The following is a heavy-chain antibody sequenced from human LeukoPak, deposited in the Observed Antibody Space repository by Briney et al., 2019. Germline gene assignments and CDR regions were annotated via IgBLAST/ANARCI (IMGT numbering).Heavy chain of an antibody. J-gene: IGHJ6*02. V-gene: IGHV3-9*01. CDR2: INWNSDTK. CDR3: AKDTGGNGAYFYAMDV. Sequence: GGSLRLSCVGSGFAFHNYAMHGVRRPPGKGLEWVSAINWNSDTKAYADSVKGRFTISRDRARNSLYLQMDSLRPEDTALYYCAKDTGGNGAYFYAMDVWGQGTSVTVSS. CDR1: GFAFHNYA. D-gene: IGHD4-23*01.